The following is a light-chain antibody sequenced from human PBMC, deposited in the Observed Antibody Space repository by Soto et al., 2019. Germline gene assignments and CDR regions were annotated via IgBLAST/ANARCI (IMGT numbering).Light chain of an antibody. CDR3: GPYITSITPYV. J-gene: IGLJ1*01. CDR1: SSDVGGFKY. V-gene: IGLV2-14*01. CDR2: EVS. Sequence: QSALTQPAYVSGSPGQSITISCTGTSSDVGGFKYVSWYQQHPGKAPKLMIYEVSNRPSGVSNRFSGSKSGNTASLTISGLQAEDLFDDYCGPYITSITPYVSVTRTQSPS.